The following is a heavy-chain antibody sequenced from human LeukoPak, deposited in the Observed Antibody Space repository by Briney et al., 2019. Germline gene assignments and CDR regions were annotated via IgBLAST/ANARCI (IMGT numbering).Heavy chain of an antibody. Sequence: SETLSLTCPVSGDSINSGAYFWTWIRQRPGKGLEWIGYINLSGSTYYNPSLKSRVTISLDTSKNQFSLELSSVTAADTAVYFCARQGGEWNWFDPWGQGTLVTVSS. CDR2: INLSGST. V-gene: IGHV4-31*03. D-gene: IGHD3-16*01. CDR3: ARQGGEWNWFDP. CDR1: GDSINSGAYF. J-gene: IGHJ5*02.